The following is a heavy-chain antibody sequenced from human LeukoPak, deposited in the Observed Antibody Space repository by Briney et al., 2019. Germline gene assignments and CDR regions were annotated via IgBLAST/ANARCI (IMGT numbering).Heavy chain of an antibody. V-gene: IGHV3-15*01. Sequence: GGSLRLSCAASGFTFSNAWMSWVRQAPGKGLEWVGRIKSKTDGRTTDYAAPVKGRFTISRDDSKNTLYLQMNSLKTEDTAVYYCTTDLQQRTILLWFGGDLPLDVWGKGTTVTVSS. CDR1: GFTFSNAW. CDR3: TTDLQQRTILLWFGGDLPLDV. D-gene: IGHD3-10*01. J-gene: IGHJ6*04. CDR2: IKSKTDGRTT.